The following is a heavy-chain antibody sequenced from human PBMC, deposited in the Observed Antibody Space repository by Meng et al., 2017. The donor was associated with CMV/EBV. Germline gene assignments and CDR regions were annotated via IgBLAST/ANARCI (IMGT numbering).Heavy chain of an antibody. J-gene: IGHJ4*02. V-gene: IGHV3-30*02. CDR2: IRYDGSNK. Sequence: GGSLRLSCAASGFTFSSYGMHWVRQAPGKGLEGVAFIRYDGSNKYYADSVKGRFTISRDNSKNTLHLQMNSLRAEDTAVYYCAKESLLYSGSYFDYWGQGTLVTVSS. CDR1: GFTFSSYG. D-gene: IGHD1-26*01. CDR3: AKESLLYSGSYFDY.